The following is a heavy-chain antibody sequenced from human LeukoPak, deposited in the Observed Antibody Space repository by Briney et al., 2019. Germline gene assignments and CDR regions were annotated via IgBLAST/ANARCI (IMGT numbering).Heavy chain of an antibody. Sequence: SETLSLTCTVSGVSISSYYWSWIRQPPGKGLEWIGYIYYSGSTNYNPSLKSRVTISIDTSKNQFSPKLSSVTAADTAVYYCARERYPTYYYDSSGYYFDLWGRGTLVTVSS. V-gene: IGHV4-59*01. J-gene: IGHJ2*01. CDR1: GVSISSYY. CDR2: IYYSGST. D-gene: IGHD3-22*01. CDR3: ARERYPTYYYDSSGYYFDL.